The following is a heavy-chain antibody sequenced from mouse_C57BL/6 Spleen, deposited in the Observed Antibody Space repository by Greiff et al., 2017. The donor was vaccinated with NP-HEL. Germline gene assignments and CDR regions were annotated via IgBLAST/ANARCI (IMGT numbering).Heavy chain of an antibody. Sequence: QVQLQQSGPELVKPGASVKFSCTASGFAFSSSWMHWVKQRPGQGLEWIGRIYPGDGDTNYNGTFKGKATLTADKSSSTAYMQLSSLTSEDSAVYFCARVYDGNYKAMDDWGQGTSVTVSS. CDR2: IYPGDGDT. CDR1: GFAFSSSW. J-gene: IGHJ4*01. V-gene: IGHV1-82*01. CDR3: ARVYDGNYKAMDD. D-gene: IGHD2-1*01.